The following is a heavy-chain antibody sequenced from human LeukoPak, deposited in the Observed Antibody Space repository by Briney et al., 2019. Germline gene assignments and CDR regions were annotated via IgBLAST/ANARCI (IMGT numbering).Heavy chain of an antibody. J-gene: IGHJ4*02. CDR1: GLTFSSSS. Sequence: GGSLRLPCAASGLTFSSSSFHWVRQAPGKGLEWVAFIRHDGSDKYYADSVKGRFISSRDNSKNNVYLQMNSLRIEDSALYYCANDFNWATDYWGQGTLVTVSS. D-gene: IGHD1-1*01. CDR3: ANDFNWATDY. V-gene: IGHV3-30*02. CDR2: IRHDGSDK.